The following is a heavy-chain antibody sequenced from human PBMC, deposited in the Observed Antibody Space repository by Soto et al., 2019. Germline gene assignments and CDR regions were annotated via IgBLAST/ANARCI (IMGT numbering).Heavy chain of an antibody. CDR2: INPSGGST. CDR3: ARPSGSYRPIVYYYYGMDV. Sequence: GASVKVSCKASGYTFTSYYMHWVRQASGQGLEWMGIINPSGGSTSYAQKFQGRVTMTRDTSTSTVYMELSSLRSEDTAVYYCARPSGSYRPIVYYYYGMDVWGQGTTVTVSS. D-gene: IGHD1-26*01. J-gene: IGHJ6*02. CDR1: GYTFTSYY. V-gene: IGHV1-46*01.